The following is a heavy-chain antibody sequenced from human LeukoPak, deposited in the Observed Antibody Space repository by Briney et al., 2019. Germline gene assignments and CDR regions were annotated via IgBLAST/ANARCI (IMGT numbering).Heavy chain of an antibody. D-gene: IGHD6-13*01. CDR1: GGSISSYY. Sequence: SETLSLTCTVSGGSISSYYWGWVRQPPGKGLEWIRSIYYSGSTYYNPSLKSRVTISVDTSKNQFSLKLSSVTAADTAVYYCARAGAAAAGSFDYWGQGTLVTVSS. CDR2: IYYSGST. J-gene: IGHJ4*02. CDR3: ARAGAAAAGSFDY. V-gene: IGHV4-39*07.